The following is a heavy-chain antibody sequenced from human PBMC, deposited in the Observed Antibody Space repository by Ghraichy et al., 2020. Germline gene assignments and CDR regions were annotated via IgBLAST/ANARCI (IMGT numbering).Heavy chain of an antibody. J-gene: IGHJ4*02. V-gene: IGHV3-30*18. Sequence: GGSLRLSCAASGFTFSSYGMHWVRQAPGKGLEWVAVISYDGSNKYYADSVKGRFTISRDNSKNTLYLQMNSLRAGDTAVYYCAKGIAAAAGLDLYYFDYWGQGTLVTFSS. CDR3: AKGIAAAAGLDLYYFDY. D-gene: IGHD6-13*01. CDR2: ISYDGSNK. CDR1: GFTFSSYG.